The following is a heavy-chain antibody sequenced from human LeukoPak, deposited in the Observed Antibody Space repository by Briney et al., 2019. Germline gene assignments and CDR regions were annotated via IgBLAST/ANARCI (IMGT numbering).Heavy chain of an antibody. CDR3: ARHGSGSYSYYYYYMDV. J-gene: IGHJ6*03. D-gene: IGHD3-10*01. V-gene: IGHV4-39*01. CDR1: GGSISSSNYY. CDR2: VYYSGNT. Sequence: SETLSLTCTVSGGSISSSNYYWGWIRQPPGKGLERIGSVYYSGNTYYNPSLKSRVTISVDTSKNQFSLKLSSVTAADTAVYYCARHGSGSYSYYYYYMDVWGKGTTVTTSS.